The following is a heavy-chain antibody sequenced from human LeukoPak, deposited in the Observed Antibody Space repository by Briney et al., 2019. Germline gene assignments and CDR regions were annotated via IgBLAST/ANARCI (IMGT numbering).Heavy chain of an antibody. Sequence: AGSLGLSCAASGFTFIAYGMQWVRQAPGKGLEWVSRINNDGSSTNYADSVRGRFTIYRDNAENTLYLQMNSLRAEDTGVYYCARELPREVTLDYWGQGTLVTVSS. CDR2: INNDGSST. D-gene: IGHD2-21*02. V-gene: IGHV3-74*01. J-gene: IGHJ4*02. CDR1: GFTFIAYG. CDR3: ARELPREVTLDY.